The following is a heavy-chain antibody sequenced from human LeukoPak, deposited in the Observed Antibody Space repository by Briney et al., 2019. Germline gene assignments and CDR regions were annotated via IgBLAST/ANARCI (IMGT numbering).Heavy chain of an antibody. V-gene: IGHV3-48*02. D-gene: IGHD6-19*01. Sequence: GGSLRLSCAASGFTFSTYNMNWVRQAPGKGLEWVSYISSSSTNIYYADSMKGRFTISRDNAKSPLYLQMNSLRDEDTAVYYCARDSSGWYGFDYWGQGTLVTVSP. J-gene: IGHJ4*02. CDR2: ISSSSTNI. CDR3: ARDSSGWYGFDY. CDR1: GFTFSTYN.